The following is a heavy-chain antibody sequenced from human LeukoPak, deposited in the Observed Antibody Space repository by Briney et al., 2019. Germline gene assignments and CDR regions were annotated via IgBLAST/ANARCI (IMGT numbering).Heavy chain of an antibody. D-gene: IGHD3-9*01. Sequence: ASVKVSCKASGYTFTGYYMHWVRQAPGQGLEWMGWINPNSGGTDYAQKFQGRVTMTRDTSISTAYMELSRLRSDDTAVYYCARGGYDILSGGYYYYYYMDVRGKGTTVTISS. V-gene: IGHV1-2*02. CDR1: GYTFTGYY. CDR2: INPNSGGT. CDR3: ARGGYDILSGGYYYYYYMDV. J-gene: IGHJ6*03.